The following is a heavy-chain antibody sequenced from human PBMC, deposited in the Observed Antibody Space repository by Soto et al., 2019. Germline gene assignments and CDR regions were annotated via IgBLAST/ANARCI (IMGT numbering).Heavy chain of an antibody. V-gene: IGHV4-34*01. CDR2: INHSGST. CDR1: GGSFSGYY. Sequence: NPSETLSLTCAVYGGSFSGYYWSWIRQPPGKGLEWIGEINHSGSTNYNPSLKSRVTISVDTSKNQFSLKLSSVTAADTAVYYCARGDLRQRRTYYDFWSGYYPGVGWLDPWGQGTLVTVYS. D-gene: IGHD3-3*01. CDR3: ARGDLRQRRTYYDFWSGYYPGVGWLDP. J-gene: IGHJ5*02.